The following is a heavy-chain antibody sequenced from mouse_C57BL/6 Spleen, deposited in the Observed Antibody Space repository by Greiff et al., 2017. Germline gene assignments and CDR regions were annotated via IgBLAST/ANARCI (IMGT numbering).Heavy chain of an antibody. D-gene: IGHD1-1*01. CDR3: ARNGKFSSYGYFDV. CDR2: IDPSDSYT. CDR1: GYTFTSYW. V-gene: IGHV1-59*01. J-gene: IGHJ1*03. Sequence: QVQLQQPGAELVRPGTSVKLSCKASGYTFTSYWMHWVKQRPGQGLEWIGVIDPSDSYTNYNQKFKGKATLTVDTSSSTAYMQLSSLTSEDSAVYYFARNGKFSSYGYFDVWGTGTTVTVSS.